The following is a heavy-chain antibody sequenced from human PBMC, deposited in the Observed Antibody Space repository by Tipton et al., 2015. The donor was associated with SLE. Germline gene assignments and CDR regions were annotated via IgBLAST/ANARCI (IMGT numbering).Heavy chain of an antibody. CDR2: INHSGRT. Sequence: TLSLTCAVYGGSFSGYYWSWIRQPPGKGLEWIGEINHSGRTNYNPSLKSRVTISVDTSKNQFSLKLSSVTAADTAVYYCARVGGYGDYYFDYWGQGTLVTVSS. CDR3: ARVGGYGDYYFDY. D-gene: IGHD4-17*01. V-gene: IGHV4-34*01. CDR1: GGSFSGYY. J-gene: IGHJ4*02.